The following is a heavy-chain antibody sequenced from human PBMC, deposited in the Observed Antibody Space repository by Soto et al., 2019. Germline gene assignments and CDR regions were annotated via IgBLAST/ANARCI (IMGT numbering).Heavy chain of an antibody. CDR2: ISSSSSYI. V-gene: IGHV3-21*01. CDR3: ASSVVPAAIFDY. Sequence: GGSLRLSCAASGFTFSSYSMNWVRQAPGKGLEWVSSISSSSSYIYYAGSVKGRFTISRDNAKNSLYLQMNSLRAEDTAVYYCASSVVPAAIFDYWGQGTLVTVSS. CDR1: GFTFSSYS. D-gene: IGHD2-2*01. J-gene: IGHJ4*02.